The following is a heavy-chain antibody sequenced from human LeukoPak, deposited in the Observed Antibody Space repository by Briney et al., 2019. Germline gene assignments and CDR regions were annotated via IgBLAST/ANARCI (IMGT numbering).Heavy chain of an antibody. V-gene: IGHV4-34*01. D-gene: IGHD5-12*01. CDR3: ARSGYDFD. CDR2: IKHSGST. Sequence: PSETLSLTCAVYGGSFSGYYWSWIRQPPGKGLEWIGEIKHSGSTNYNPSLKSRVTISVDTSKNQFSLKLSSVTAADTAVYYCARSGYDFDWGQGTLVTVSS. J-gene: IGHJ4*02. CDR1: GGSFSGYY.